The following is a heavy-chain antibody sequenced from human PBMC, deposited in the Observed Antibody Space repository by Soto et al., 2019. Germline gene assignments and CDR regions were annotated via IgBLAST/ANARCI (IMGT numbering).Heavy chain of an antibody. CDR1: GFTFNFDT. J-gene: IGHJ4*02. CDR3: ARGRGSEACDY. CDR2: VSYDGTIQ. V-gene: IGHV3-30-3*01. Sequence: QMQLVESGGGVVQPGRSLRLSCGVSGFTFNFDTMHWVRQTPGMGLQWVAAVSYDGTIQYYADSVRGRFTISRDNSKNTLSLQMNSLTAEDTAGYYCARGRGSEACDYWGQGTLVTVSS. D-gene: IGHD5-12*01.